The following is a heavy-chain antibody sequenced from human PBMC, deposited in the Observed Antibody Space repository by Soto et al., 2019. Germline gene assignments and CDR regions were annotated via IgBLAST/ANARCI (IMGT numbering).Heavy chain of an antibody. J-gene: IGHJ5*02. CDR2: IYYSGST. CDR1: GGSISSGGYY. V-gene: IGHV4-31*01. CDR3: ASEPDSSSTSCGGEHRGWFDP. Sequence: QLQLQESGPGLVKPSQTLSLTCTVSGGSISSGGYYWSWIRQHPGKGLEWIGYIYYSGSTYYNPSLKSHVTISVDTSKNQFSLKLSSVTAADTAVYYCASEPDSSSTSCGGEHRGWFDPWGQGTLVTVSS. D-gene: IGHD2-2*01.